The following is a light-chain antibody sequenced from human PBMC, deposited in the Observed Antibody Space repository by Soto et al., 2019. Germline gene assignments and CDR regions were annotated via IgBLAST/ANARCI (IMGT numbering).Light chain of an antibody. CDR3: HKYNHAPT. CDR1: QAISSY. V-gene: IGKV1-27*01. Sequence: DIKLTQSPSSLSASVGDRVTITCRASQAISSYLAWYQQKPGKVPELLIYATSTLQSGAPSRFSGSGSGTDFTLTISSLQPEDVATYYWHKYNHAPTFGGGTKVEIK. CDR2: ATS. J-gene: IGKJ4*01.